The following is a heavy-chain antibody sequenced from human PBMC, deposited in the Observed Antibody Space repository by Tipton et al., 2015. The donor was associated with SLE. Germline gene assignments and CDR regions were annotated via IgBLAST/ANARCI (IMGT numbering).Heavy chain of an antibody. CDR2: ISYDGSNK. J-gene: IGHJ4*02. CDR1: GFTFGDYA. V-gene: IGHV3-30*04. D-gene: IGHD3-3*01. CDR3: AKADPYEPFDY. Sequence: SLRLSCTASGFTFGDYAMSWVRQAPGKGLEWVAVISYDGSNKYYGDSVKGRFTISRDNSKNTLYLQMNSLRAEDTAVYYCAKADPYEPFDYWGQGTLVTVSS.